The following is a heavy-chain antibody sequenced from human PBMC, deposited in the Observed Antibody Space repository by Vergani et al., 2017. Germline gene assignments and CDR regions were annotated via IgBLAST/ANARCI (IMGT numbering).Heavy chain of an antibody. V-gene: IGHV3-48*02. Sequence: EAQLVESGGGLVQPGGSLRLSCAASGFTFSSSSMNWVRQAPGKGLEWVSYISGSSGTIYYADSVKGRFTIARDNAKNSLYLQMNSLRDEDTAVYYCARVVGGSQRRLDYWGQGTLVTVSS. CDR2: ISGSSGTI. D-gene: IGHD3-10*01. CDR3: ARVVGGSQRRLDY. CDR1: GFTFSSSS. J-gene: IGHJ4*02.